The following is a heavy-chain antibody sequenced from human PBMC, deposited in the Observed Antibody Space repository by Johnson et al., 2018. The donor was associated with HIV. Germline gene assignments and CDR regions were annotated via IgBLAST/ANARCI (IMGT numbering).Heavy chain of an antibody. Sequence: QVQLVESGGGLVQPGGSLRLSCVASGFTFTTYDFHWVRQAPGKGLEWVSGFYSGGNTYYADSVKGRFIISRDNSKNTLYLQMNSLRVEDTAVYYCASGAYSSSLTFDIWGQGTMVTVSS. CDR2: FYSGGNT. J-gene: IGHJ3*02. CDR1: GFTFTTYD. CDR3: ASGAYSSSLTFDI. D-gene: IGHD6-6*01. V-gene: IGHV3-NL1*01.